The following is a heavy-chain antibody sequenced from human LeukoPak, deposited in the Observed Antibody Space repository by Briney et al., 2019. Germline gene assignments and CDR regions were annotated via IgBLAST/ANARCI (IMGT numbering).Heavy chain of an antibody. CDR2: IWYDGSNK. Sequence: GGSLRLSCAASGFTFSSYGMHWVRQAPGKRLEWVAVIWYDGSNKYYADSVKGRFTISRDNSKNTLYLQMNSLRAEDTAVYYCARDYYGSGSYNTYYYYYGMDVWGQGTTVTVSS. CDR3: ARDYYGSGSYNTYYYYYGMDV. V-gene: IGHV3-33*01. J-gene: IGHJ6*02. D-gene: IGHD3-10*01. CDR1: GFTFSSYG.